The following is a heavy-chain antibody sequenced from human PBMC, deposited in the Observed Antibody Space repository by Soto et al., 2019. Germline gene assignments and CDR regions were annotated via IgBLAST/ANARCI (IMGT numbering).Heavy chain of an antibody. J-gene: IGHJ4*02. D-gene: IGHD2-21*02. CDR3: ARSIVVVTALDY. CDR1: GGTFSSYA. Sequence: GASVKVSCKASGGTFSSYAISWVRQAPGQGLEWMGGIIPIFGTANYAQKFQGRVTITRDTSASTAYMELSSLRSEVTAVYYCARSIVVVTALDYWGQGTLVTVSS. V-gene: IGHV1-69*05. CDR2: IIPIFGTA.